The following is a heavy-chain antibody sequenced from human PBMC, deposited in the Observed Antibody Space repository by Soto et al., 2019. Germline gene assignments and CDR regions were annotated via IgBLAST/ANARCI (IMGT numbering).Heavy chain of an antibody. J-gene: IGHJ6*02. CDR2: IYYSGIT. Sequence: PSEILSLTCTVSGGSISSGGYYWSWIRHHPGKGLEWIGYIYYSGITYYNPSLKSRVTISVDTSKNQFSLKLSSVTAADTAVYYCARDPGYCSSTSCYRDYYYYGMDVWGQGTTVTVSS. CDR3: ARDPGYCSSTSCYRDYYYYGMDV. V-gene: IGHV4-31*03. CDR1: GGSISSGGYY. D-gene: IGHD2-2*02.